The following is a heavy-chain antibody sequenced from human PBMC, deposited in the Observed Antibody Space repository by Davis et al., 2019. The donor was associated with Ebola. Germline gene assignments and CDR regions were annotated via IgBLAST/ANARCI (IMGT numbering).Heavy chain of an antibody. CDR3: ARDPTSYYDILTGYYTIDY. CDR2: INTNTGNP. V-gene: IGHV7-4-1*02. CDR1: GYTFTSYA. Sequence: AASVKVSCKASGYTFTSYAMNWVRQAPGQGLEWMGWINTNTGNPTYAQGFTGRFVFSLDTSVSTAYLQISSLKAEDTAVYYCARDPTSYYDILTGYYTIDYWGQGTLVTVSS. J-gene: IGHJ4*02. D-gene: IGHD3-9*01.